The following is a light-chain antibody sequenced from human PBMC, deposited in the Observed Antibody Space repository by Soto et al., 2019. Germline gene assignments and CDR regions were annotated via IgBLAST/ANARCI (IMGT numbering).Light chain of an antibody. Sequence: QPVLTQSPSASASLGASVKLTCTLSSGHSNYAIAWHQQQPEKGPRYLMKLNSDGSHSKGDGIPDRFSGSSSGAERHLTISSLQSEDEADYYCQTWGTAIHDVMFGGGTKVTVL. V-gene: IGLV4-69*01. CDR1: SGHSNYA. CDR2: LNSDGSH. CDR3: QTWGTAIHDVM. J-gene: IGLJ3*02.